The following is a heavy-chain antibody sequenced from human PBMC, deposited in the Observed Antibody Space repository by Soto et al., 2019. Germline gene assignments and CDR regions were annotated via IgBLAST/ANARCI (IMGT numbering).Heavy chain of an antibody. CDR2: ISSNGGST. V-gene: IGHV3-64*01. D-gene: IGHD2-2*01. CDR1: GFTFSSYA. J-gene: IGHJ4*02. CDR3: ARGGPTAMLINDY. Sequence: EVQLVESGGGLVQPGGSLRLSCAASGFTFSSYAMHWVRQAPGKGLEYVSAISSNGGSTYYANSVKGRFTISRDNSKNPLYLQMGSLRAEDMAVYYCARGGPTAMLINDYWGQGTLVTVSS.